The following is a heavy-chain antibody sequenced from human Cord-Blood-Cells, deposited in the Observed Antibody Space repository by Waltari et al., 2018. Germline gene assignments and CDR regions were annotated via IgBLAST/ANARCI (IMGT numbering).Heavy chain of an antibody. CDR2: INHSGST. CDR3: ARRTLGSGSYYNY. CDR1: GGSFSGYY. J-gene: IGHJ4*02. Sequence: QVQLQQWGAGLLKPSETLSLTCAVYGGSFSGYYWSWIRQPPGKGLEWNGEINHSGSTNYNPSLKSRVTISVDTSKNQFSLKLSSVTAADTAVYYCARRTLGSGSYYNYWGQGTLVTVSS. V-gene: IGHV4-34*01. D-gene: IGHD3-10*02.